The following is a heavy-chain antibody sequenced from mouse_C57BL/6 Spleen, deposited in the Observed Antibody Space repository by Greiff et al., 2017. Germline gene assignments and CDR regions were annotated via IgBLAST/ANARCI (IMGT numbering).Heavy chain of an antibody. V-gene: IGHV2-6*01. D-gene: IGHD2-4*01. CDR2: IWGVGST. Sequence: QVQLQQSGPGLVAPSQSLSITCTVSGFSLTSYGVDWVRQSPGKGLEWLGVIWGVGSTNYNSALKSRLSISKDNSKSQVFLKMNSLQTDDTAMYYCASGDYDAGFAYWGQGTLVTVSA. CDR1: GFSLTSYG. J-gene: IGHJ3*01. CDR3: ASGDYDAGFAY.